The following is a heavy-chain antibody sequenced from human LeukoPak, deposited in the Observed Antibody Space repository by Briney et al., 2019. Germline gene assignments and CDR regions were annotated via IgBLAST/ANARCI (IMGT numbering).Heavy chain of an antibody. V-gene: IGHV1-46*01. J-gene: IGHJ4*02. Sequence: GASEKVSCKASGYTFTNYYMHWVRQAPGQGLEWMGIINPNGGSTSYGQKFQGRVTMTGDTSTSTVDMELSSLTSDDTAVYYCASAYGGDTFDYWGQGTLVTVSS. CDR1: GYTFTNYY. CDR3: ASAYGGDTFDY. CDR2: INPNGGST. D-gene: IGHD4-23*01.